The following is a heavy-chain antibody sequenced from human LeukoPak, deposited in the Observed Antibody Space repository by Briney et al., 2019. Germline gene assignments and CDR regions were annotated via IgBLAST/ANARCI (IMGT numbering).Heavy chain of an antibody. V-gene: IGHV3-30*04. J-gene: IGHJ6*03. Sequence: PGGSLRLSCAASGFTFSSYAMHWVRQAPGKGLEWVAVISYDGSNKYYADSVKGRFTISRDNSKNTLYLQMNSLRAEDTAVYYCARDYGGVLYYYYMDVWGKGTTVTVSS. D-gene: IGHD4-23*01. CDR1: GFTFSSYA. CDR3: ARDYGGVLYYYYMDV. CDR2: ISYDGSNK.